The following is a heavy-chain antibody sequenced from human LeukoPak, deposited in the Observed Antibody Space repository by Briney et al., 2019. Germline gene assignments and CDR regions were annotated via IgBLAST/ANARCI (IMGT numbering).Heavy chain of an antibody. CDR3: ARGDAVSGTRFDH. CDR1: GGSISSGGDD. Sequence: SETLSRTCTVPGGSISSGGDDWSWIRQHPGKGLEWIGYIYYSGRTYYNPSLKSRLTISVDTSKNQFSLKLSSVTAADTAVYYCARGDAVSGTRFDHWGQGTLVTVSS. J-gene: IGHJ5*02. V-gene: IGHV4-31*03. CDR2: IYYSGRT. D-gene: IGHD3-10*01.